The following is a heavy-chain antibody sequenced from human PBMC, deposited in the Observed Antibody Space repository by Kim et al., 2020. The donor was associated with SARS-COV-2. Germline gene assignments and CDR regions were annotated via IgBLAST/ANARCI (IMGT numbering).Heavy chain of an antibody. D-gene: IGHD3-9*01. J-gene: IGHJ6*02. Sequence: SETLSLTCTVSGGSISSGDYYWSWIRQPPGKGLEWIGYIYYSGSTYYNPSLKSRVTISVDTSKNQFSLKLSSVTAADTAVYYCARDRRNYDILTGYYRIYGMDVWGQGTTVTVSS. CDR3: ARDRRNYDILTGYYRIYGMDV. CDR1: GGSISSGDYY. V-gene: IGHV4-30-4*01. CDR2: IYYSGST.